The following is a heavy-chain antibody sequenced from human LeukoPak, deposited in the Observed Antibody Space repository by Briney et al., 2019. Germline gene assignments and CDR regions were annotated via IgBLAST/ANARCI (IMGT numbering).Heavy chain of an antibody. CDR2: IGTAGDT. Sequence: GGSLRLSCAASGFTFSSYDMHWVRQATGKGLEWVSAIGTAGDTYYPGSVKGRFNISRENAKNSLYLQMNSLRAGDTAVYYCAREANWGSPGRYGMDVWGQGTTVPVSS. D-gene: IGHD7-27*01. CDR3: AREANWGSPGRYGMDV. J-gene: IGHJ6*02. CDR1: GFTFSSYD. V-gene: IGHV3-13*01.